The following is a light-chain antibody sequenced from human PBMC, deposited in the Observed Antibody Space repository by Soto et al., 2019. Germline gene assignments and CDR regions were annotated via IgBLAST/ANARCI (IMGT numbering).Light chain of an antibody. J-gene: IGLJ3*02. CDR3: SSYAGSNKV. Sequence: QSALTQPPSASGSPGQSVTISCTGTSSDVGNYNYVSRYQQYPGKVPKLMIYEVNKRPSGVPDRFSGSKSGNTASLTVSGLQAEDEADYYCSSYAGSNKVFGGGTKLTVL. CDR2: EVN. V-gene: IGLV2-8*01. CDR1: SSDVGNYNY.